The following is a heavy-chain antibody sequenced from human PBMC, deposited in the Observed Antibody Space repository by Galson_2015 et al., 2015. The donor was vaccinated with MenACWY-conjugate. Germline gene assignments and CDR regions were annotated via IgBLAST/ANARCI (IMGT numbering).Heavy chain of an antibody. V-gene: IGHV3-49*04. Sequence: SLRLSCAASGFTFGDYGMNWVRQAPGKGLEWVGFISSKAYGETTDYAASVRGRFTISRDDSNSITYLQMNSLGAEDTAVYYCTRGNGGYGRFDPWGQGTLVTVSS. CDR2: ISSKAYGETT. D-gene: IGHD5-12*01. CDR3: TRGNGGYGRFDP. J-gene: IGHJ5*02. CDR1: GFTFGDYG.